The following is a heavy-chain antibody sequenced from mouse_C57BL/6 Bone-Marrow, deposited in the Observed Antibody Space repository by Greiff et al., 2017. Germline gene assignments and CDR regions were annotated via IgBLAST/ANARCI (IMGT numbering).Heavy chain of an antibody. CDR1: GYSITSGYY. CDR3: SRRSRCYSMDY. V-gene: IGHV3-6*01. CDR2: IRYEGRD. Sequence: ESGPGLVKPSHSLYLTCSVPGYSITSGYYRDWIRQFPGNKLGWMGYIRYEGRDNYNPSLKNRISFTRDTSKNQFFLMLNSLTTEATATYYCSRRSRCYSMDYWGQGTSVTVSS. J-gene: IGHJ4*01.